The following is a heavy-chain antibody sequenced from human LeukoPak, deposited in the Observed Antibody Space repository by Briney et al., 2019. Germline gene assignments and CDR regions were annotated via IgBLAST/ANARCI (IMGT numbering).Heavy chain of an antibody. CDR2: IFHSGST. CDR1: GGSISSGGYS. Sequence: KPSETLSLTCTVSGGSISSGGYSWSWIRQPPGKGLEWIGCIFHSGSTYSNPSLKSRVAISIDRSKNQFSLKLSSVTAADTAVYYCARGTHFDFWGQGTLVTVSS. V-gene: IGHV4-30-2*01. CDR3: ARGTHFDF. J-gene: IGHJ4*02.